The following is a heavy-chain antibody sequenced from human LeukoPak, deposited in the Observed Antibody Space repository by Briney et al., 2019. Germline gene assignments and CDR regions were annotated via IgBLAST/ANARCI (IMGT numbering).Heavy chain of an antibody. CDR3: ARDSAGNDY. D-gene: IGHD6-13*01. Sequence: ARGSLRLSCEASGFTFSTYWMSWVRQAPGKGLEWVANIKQDGSEKYYVDSVKGRFTISRDNAKNSLYLQMNSLRAEDTAMYYCARDSAGNDYWGQGTLVTVSS. CDR1: GFTFSTYW. J-gene: IGHJ4*02. CDR2: IKQDGSEK. V-gene: IGHV3-7*01.